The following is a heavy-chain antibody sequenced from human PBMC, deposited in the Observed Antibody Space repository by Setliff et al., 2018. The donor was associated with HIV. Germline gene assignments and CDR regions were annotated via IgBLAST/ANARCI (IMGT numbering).Heavy chain of an antibody. J-gene: IGHJ4*02. V-gene: IGHV3-7*01. CDR1: GFRFSDYW. D-gene: IGHD5-18*01. Sequence: GGSLRLSCGASGFRFSDYWMTWVRQAPGRGLESVANIKQDGSEKYYVDSVKGRFTISRDNAKNSLYLQMNSLRAEDTAVYYCARAASGNIQYFDYWGQGTLVTVSS. CDR3: ARAASGNIQYFDY. CDR2: IKQDGSEK.